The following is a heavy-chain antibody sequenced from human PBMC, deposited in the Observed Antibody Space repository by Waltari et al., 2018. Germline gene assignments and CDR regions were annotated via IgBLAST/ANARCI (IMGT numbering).Heavy chain of an antibody. CDR1: GYAFTGYY. D-gene: IGHD4-17*01. CDR3: ARVWGPDYDPNAFDI. Sequence: QVQLVQSGAEVKKPGASVKVSCKASGYAFTGYYMHWVRLAPGQGLEWMGRINPNSGGTNNAQKLQARVTRTRDTSISTAYMELGRLRSDDTAVYYCARVWGPDYDPNAFDIWGQGTMVTVSS. J-gene: IGHJ3*02. CDR2: INPNSGGT. V-gene: IGHV1-2*06.